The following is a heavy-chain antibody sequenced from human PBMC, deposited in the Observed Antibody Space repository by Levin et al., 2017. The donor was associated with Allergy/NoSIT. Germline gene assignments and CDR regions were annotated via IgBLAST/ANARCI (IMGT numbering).Heavy chain of an antibody. CDR3: ASSAPQGRPSNKWYFDL. Sequence: PSETLSLTCTVSGGSISSGGYYWSWIRQHPGKGLEWIGFIYYSGSTYYNPSLESRVTTSVDASKNHFSLKLSSLTPAVPAVYYCASSAPQGRPSNKWYFDLWGRGTLVTVSS. CDR1: GGSISSGGYY. D-gene: IGHD2-2*01. J-gene: IGHJ2*01. CDR2: IYYSGST. V-gene: IGHV4-31*03.